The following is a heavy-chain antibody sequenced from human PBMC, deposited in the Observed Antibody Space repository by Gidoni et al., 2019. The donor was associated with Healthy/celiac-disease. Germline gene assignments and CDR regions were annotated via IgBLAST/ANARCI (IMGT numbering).Heavy chain of an antibody. CDR1: GGSISSYY. Sequence: QVQLQESGPGLVKPSETLSLTCTVSGGSISSYYWSWIRQPPGKGLEWIGYIYYSGSTNYNPSLKSRVTISVDTSKNQFSLKLSSVTAADTAVYYCARARGSYYYGMDVWGQGTTVTVSS. J-gene: IGHJ6*02. CDR2: IYYSGST. CDR3: ARARGSYYYGMDV. V-gene: IGHV4-59*01. D-gene: IGHD3-10*01.